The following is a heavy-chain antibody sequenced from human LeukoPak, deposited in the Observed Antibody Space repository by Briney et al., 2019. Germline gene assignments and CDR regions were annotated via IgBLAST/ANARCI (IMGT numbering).Heavy chain of an antibody. Sequence: GGSLRLSCAASGLTFSSYAMSWVRQAPGKGLEWVSAISGSSGHTYYADSVKGRFTISRDNAKNTVSLQMNSLRAEDTAVYYCARGSHAFDIWGQGTRVTVSS. CDR3: ARGSHAFDI. V-gene: IGHV3-23*01. J-gene: IGHJ3*02. CDR1: GLTFSSYA. CDR2: ISGSSGHT.